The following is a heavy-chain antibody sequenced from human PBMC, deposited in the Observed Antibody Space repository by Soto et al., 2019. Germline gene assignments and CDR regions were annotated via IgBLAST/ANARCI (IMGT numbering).Heavy chain of an antibody. J-gene: IGHJ5*02. CDR2: IYYSGST. V-gene: IGHV4-59*01. D-gene: IGHD2-15*01. CDR3: ARERYCSGGSCYSGALSWFDP. CDR1: GGSISSYY. Sequence: SETLSLTCTVSGGSISSYYWSWIRQPPGKGLEWIGYIYYSGSTNYNPSLKSRVTISVDTSKNQFSLKLSSVTAADTAVYYCARERYCSGGSCYSGALSWFDPWGQGTLVTVSS.